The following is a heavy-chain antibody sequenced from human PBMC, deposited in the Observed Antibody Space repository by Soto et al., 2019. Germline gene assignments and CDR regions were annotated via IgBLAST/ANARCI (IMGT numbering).Heavy chain of an antibody. V-gene: IGHV1-69*06. CDR2: IIPMYDSA. CDR1: GGTFKTYT. CDR3: ATWRTYSGSYCFDY. Sequence: QVQLVQSGAELKKPGSSVNVSCAASGGTFKTYTINWVRQAPGQGLEWIGQIIPMYDSANYAQRSQGRVTISADKSTNIAYMELSGLRSEDTALYYCATWRTYSGSYCFDYWGQGTLVSVSS. D-gene: IGHD1-26*01. J-gene: IGHJ4*02.